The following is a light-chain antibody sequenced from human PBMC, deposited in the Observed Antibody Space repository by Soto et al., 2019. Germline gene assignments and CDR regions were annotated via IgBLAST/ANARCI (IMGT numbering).Light chain of an antibody. CDR2: AAS. CDR1: QGIGSQ. V-gene: IGKV1-9*01. Sequence: DIQVTQSPFFLYAFVGDRVTITCRASQGIGSQLVWYQQKPGQAPNVLIYAASTLQSGVPSRFSGSVSGQVFTLTISSLQPEDFATYHCQQRENYPIIFGQGTRLQVK. J-gene: IGKJ5*01. CDR3: QQRENYPII.